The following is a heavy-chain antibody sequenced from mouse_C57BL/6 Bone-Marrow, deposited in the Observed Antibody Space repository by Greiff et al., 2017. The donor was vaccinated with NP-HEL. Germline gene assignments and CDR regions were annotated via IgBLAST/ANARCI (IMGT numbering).Heavy chain of an antibody. CDR2: ISDGGSYT. CDR3: ARDPRSYHSSRHFDY. J-gene: IGHJ2*01. Sequence: EVKVVESGGGLVKPGGSLKLSCAASGFTFSSYAMSWVRQTPEKRLEWVATISDGGSYTYYPDNVKGRFTISRDNAKNNLYLQMSHLKSEDTAMYYCARDPRSYHSSRHFDYWGQGTTLTVSS. D-gene: IGHD2-12*01. V-gene: IGHV5-4*01. CDR1: GFTFSSYA.